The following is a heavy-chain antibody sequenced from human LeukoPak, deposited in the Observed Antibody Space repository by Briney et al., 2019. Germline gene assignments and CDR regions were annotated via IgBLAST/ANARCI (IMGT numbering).Heavy chain of an antibody. CDR1: GGSVSTSDYY. Sequence: SETLSLTCTVSGGSVSTSDYYWGWIRQPPVKGLEWIGDVFYTGKTNYNPSLRGRATISIDTSKNQFSLKLTYVTAADTAVYYCARVFDSWGQGTLVTVSS. V-gene: IGHV4-39*07. CDR3: ARVFDS. J-gene: IGHJ4*02. CDR2: VFYTGKT.